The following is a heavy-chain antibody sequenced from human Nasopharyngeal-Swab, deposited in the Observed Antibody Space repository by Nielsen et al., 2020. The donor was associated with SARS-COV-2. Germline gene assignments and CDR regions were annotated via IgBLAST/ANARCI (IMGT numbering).Heavy chain of an antibody. D-gene: IGHD5-18*01. V-gene: IGHV3-15*01. J-gene: IGHJ4*02. Sequence: GASLQISCAASGLTFSKACMNWVRQAPGRGLEWVGRIKSRSDGGTTYYAAPVKGRFTISRDDSENTVYLQMNSLQTDDTAVYYCSTGGYTSGLDYWGQGTLVTVSS. CDR2: IKSRSDGGTT. CDR3: STGGYTSGLDY. CDR1: GLTFSKAC.